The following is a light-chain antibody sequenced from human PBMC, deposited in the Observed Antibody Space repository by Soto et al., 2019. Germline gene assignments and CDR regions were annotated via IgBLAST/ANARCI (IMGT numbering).Light chain of an antibody. CDR1: QNIYSN. V-gene: IGKV3-15*01. J-gene: IGKJ1*01. CDR2: RAS. CDR3: LQYHNLWA. Sequence: IVMTQSPATLSVSPGERATLSCRASQNIYSNVAWYQQRPGQAPRLLIYRASTRAPGIPARFSGSGSGADFTLTFGRLQSEDFTVYSCLQYHNLWAFGQGTKGDIK.